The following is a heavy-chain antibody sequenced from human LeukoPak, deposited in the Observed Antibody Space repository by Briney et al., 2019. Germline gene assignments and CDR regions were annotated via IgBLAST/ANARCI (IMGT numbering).Heavy chain of an antibody. CDR2: IYYSGST. CDR1: GGSISSHY. CDR3: AREESMVRGASWFDP. Sequence: SETLSLTCTVPGGSISSHYWSWIRQPPGKGLEWIGNIYYSGSTNYNSSLKSRVTISVDTSKNQFSLKLSSLTAADTAVYYCAREESMVRGASWFDPWGQGTLVTVSP. V-gene: IGHV4-59*11. J-gene: IGHJ5*02. D-gene: IGHD3-10*01.